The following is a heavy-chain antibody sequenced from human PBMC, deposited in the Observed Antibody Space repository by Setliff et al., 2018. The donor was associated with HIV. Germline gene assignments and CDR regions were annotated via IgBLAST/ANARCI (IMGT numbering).Heavy chain of an antibody. J-gene: IGHJ4*02. D-gene: IGHD3-10*01. V-gene: IGHV1-8*02. CDR1: GYNFTDYD. Sequence: GASVKVSCKASGYNFTDYDINWVRQATGQGLEWMGWMNPNNGNTGCAEKFQGRVTMTRDTSISTAYLEVHSLKFDDTAVYYCARGGTLFYWGQGTLVTVSS. CDR3: ARGGTLFY. CDR2: MNPNNGNT.